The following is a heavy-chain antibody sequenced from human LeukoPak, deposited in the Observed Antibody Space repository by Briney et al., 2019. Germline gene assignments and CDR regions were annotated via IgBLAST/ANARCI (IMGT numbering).Heavy chain of an antibody. J-gene: IGHJ4*02. D-gene: IGHD3-10*01. Sequence: GGSLRLSCAASGFTFSSYSMNWVRQAPGKGLEWASSISSSSSYIYYADSVKGRFTISRDNAKNSLYLQMNSLRAEDTAVYYCARVTTMVRGVIIGFDYWGQGTLVTASS. CDR2: ISSSSSYI. V-gene: IGHV3-21*01. CDR3: ARVTTMVRGVIIGFDY. CDR1: GFTFSSYS.